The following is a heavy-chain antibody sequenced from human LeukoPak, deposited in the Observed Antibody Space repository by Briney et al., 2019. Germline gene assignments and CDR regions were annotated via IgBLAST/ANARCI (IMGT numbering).Heavy chain of an antibody. D-gene: IGHD1-7*01. V-gene: IGHV3-23*01. J-gene: IGHJ4*02. CDR3: AKDRRGNWNYVGNLDY. Sequence: GGSLRLSCVASGFTFSNYAMSWVRQAPGKGLEWVSVISESGGSTYYADSVKGRFTISRDNSKNTLYLQMNTLRAEDTAVYYCAKDRRGNWNYVGNLDYWGQGTLVTVSS. CDR2: ISESGGST. CDR1: GFTFSNYA.